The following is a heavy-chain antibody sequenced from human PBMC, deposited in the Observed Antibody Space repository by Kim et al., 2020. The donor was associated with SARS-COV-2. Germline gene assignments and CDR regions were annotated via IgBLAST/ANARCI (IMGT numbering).Heavy chain of an antibody. CDR1: GYTFTSYA. CDR2: INTNTGNP. Sequence: ASVKVSCKASGYTFTSYAMNWVRQAPGQGLEWMGWINTNTGNPTYAQGFTGRFVFSLDTSVSTAYLQISSLKAEDTAVYYCARAERKIGIGYCSSTSCSPFYYWGQGTLVTVSS. CDR3: ARAERKIGIGYCSSTSCSPFYY. J-gene: IGHJ4*02. D-gene: IGHD2-2*01. V-gene: IGHV7-4-1*02.